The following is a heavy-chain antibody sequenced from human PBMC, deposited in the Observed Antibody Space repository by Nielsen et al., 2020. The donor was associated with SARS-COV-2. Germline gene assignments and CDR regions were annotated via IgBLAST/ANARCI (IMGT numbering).Heavy chain of an antibody. Sequence: SVKVSCKASGGTFSSYTISWVQQAPGQGLEWMGRIIPILGIANYAQKFQGRVTITADKSTSTAYMELSSLRSEDTAVYYCARDQGDGYNPPDYWGQGTLVTVSS. CDR3: ARDQGDGYNPPDY. D-gene: IGHD5-24*01. J-gene: IGHJ4*02. CDR1: GGTFSSYT. CDR2: IIPILGIA. V-gene: IGHV1-69*04.